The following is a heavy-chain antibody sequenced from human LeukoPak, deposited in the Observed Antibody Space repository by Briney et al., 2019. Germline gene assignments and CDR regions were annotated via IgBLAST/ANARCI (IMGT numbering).Heavy chain of an antibody. D-gene: IGHD5-12*01. J-gene: IGHJ4*02. CDR3: TRGAGWLVDY. V-gene: IGHV4-59*01. CDR2: FHNSGTS. Sequence: SETLSLTCTVSDDSISDYYRGWLRQPPGKGLEWIGYFHNSGTSTYNPSLKSRVTISADTSKNQFSLKLNSLTTADTAVYYCTRGAGWLVDYWGQGILVTVSS. CDR1: DDSISDYY.